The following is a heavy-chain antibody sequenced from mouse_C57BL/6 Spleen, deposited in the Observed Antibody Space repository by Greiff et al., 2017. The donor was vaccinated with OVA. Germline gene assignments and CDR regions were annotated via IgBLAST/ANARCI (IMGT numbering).Heavy chain of an antibody. J-gene: IGHJ2*01. CDR3: TPGSSFFDY. CDR1: GFNIKDYY. V-gene: IGHV14-1*01. Sequence: VQLQQSGAELVRPGASVKLSCTASGFNIKDYYMHWVKQRPEQGLEWIGRIDPEDGDTEYAPKFQGKATMTADTSSNSAYLPLSSLTSEDTAVYYCTPGSSFFDYWGQGTTLTVSA. CDR2: IDPEDGDT. D-gene: IGHD1-1*01.